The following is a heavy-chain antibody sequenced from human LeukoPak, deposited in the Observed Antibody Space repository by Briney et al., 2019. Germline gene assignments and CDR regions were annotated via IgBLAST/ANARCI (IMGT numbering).Heavy chain of an antibody. V-gene: IGHV1-69*01. CDR3: ARGPAGTASDY. D-gene: IGHD1-1*01. CDR1: GGTFSSCA. J-gene: IGHJ4*02. CDR2: IIPIFGTA. Sequence: SVTVSCKASGGTFSSCAISWVRQAPGQGLEWMGGIIPIFGTANYAQKFQGRVTITADESTSTAYMELSSLRSEDTAVYYCARGPAGTASDYWGQGTLVTVSS.